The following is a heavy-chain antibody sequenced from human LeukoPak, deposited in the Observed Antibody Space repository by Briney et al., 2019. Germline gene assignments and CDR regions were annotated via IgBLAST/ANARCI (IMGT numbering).Heavy chain of an antibody. D-gene: IGHD3-10*01. CDR3: VRVRGVMTGXYDX. J-gene: IGHJ4*02. CDR2: VSYNGLEI. Sequence: GRSLRLSCAASGFLFNEHGLHWVRQAPGKGLEWLALVSYNGLEIYYGDSVKGRFTISRDNSRDTVYLQMNSLTPEDTAVYYCVRVRGVMTGXYDXXGQGTLVTVX. CDR1: GFLFNEHG. V-gene: IGHV3-30*03.